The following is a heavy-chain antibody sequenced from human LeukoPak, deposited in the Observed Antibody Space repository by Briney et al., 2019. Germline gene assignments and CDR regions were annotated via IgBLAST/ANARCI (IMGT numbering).Heavy chain of an antibody. CDR1: GYPLTRYG. V-gene: IGHV1-2*02. CDR3: AASDYGDYEAWFDP. D-gene: IGHD4-17*01. Sequence: GASVKVSCKASGYPLTRYGFSWVRQAPGQGLEWMGWINPNSGGTNYAQKFQGRVTMTRDTSISTAYMELSRLRSDDTAVYNCAASDYGDYEAWFDPWGQGTLVTVSS. J-gene: IGHJ5*02. CDR2: INPNSGGT.